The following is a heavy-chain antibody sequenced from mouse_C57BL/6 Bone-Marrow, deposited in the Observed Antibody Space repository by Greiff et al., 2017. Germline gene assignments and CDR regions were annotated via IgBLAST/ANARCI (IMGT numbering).Heavy chain of an antibody. CDR2: IDPENGDT. CDR1: GFNIKDDY. V-gene: IGHV14-4*01. J-gene: IGHJ2*01. CDR3: TTPCYYDYDLDY. D-gene: IGHD2-4*01. Sequence: EVQLQESGAELVRPGASVKLSCTASGFNIKDDYMHWVKQRPEQGLEWIGWIDPENGDTEYASKFQGKATITADTSSNTAYLQLSSLPSEDTAVYYWTTPCYYDYDLDYWGQGTTLTVSS.